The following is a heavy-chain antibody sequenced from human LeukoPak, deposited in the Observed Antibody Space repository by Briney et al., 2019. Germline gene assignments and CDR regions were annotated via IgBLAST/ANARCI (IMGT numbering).Heavy chain of an antibody. D-gene: IGHD6-13*01. V-gene: IGHV3-74*01. Sequence: GGSLRLSCAASGFTFSSYWMHWVRQAAGKGLVWVSRNKSDGSYADSVKGRFAISRDNAKNTLYLQMNSLRAEDTAVYYCARARGIAAAELDYWGQGTLVTVSS. CDR3: ARARGIAAAELDY. CDR1: GFTFSSYW. CDR2: NKSDGS. J-gene: IGHJ4*02.